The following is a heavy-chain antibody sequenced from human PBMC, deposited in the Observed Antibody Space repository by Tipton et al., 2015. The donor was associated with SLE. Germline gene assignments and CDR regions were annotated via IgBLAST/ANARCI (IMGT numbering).Heavy chain of an antibody. Sequence: RSLRLSCTASGLTFDDYAMHWVRQAPGKGLEWVSGINWNGASIDYADSVKGRFTISRDNSKNTVFLHLSRLRADDSAVYYCATQNWLDPWGQGTLVIVSS. CDR2: INWNGASI. V-gene: IGHV3-9*01. CDR3: ATQNWLDP. J-gene: IGHJ5*02. CDR1: GLTFDDYA.